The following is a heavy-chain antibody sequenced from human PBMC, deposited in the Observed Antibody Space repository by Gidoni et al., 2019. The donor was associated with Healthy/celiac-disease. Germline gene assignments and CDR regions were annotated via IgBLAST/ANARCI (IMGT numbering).Heavy chain of an antibody. D-gene: IGHD5-12*01. V-gene: IGHV4-39*01. CDR1: GGSISSSSYY. J-gene: IGHJ4*02. CDR3: ARHGAPRRWLQPIGFDY. Sequence: LSLTCTVSGGSISSSSYYWGWIRQPPGKGLEWIGSIYYSGSTYYNPSLKSRVTISVDTSKNQFSLKLSSVTAADTAVYYCARHGAPRRWLQPIGFDYWGQGTLVTVSS. CDR2: IYYSGST.